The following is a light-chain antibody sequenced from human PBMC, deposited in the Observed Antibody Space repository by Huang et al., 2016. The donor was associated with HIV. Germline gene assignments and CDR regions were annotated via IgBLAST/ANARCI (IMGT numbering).Light chain of an antibody. J-gene: IGKJ4*01. V-gene: IGKV1-9*01. CDR3: QQFSSYSPLT. CDR2: AAS. CDR1: QGISNS. Sequence: IQLTQSPSSLSASVGDRVTITCRASQGISNSLVWYQQKPGRAPKLLIYAASTLQSGVTSRFSGSGSGIDFTLTISSLQPEDSATYYCQQFSSYSPLTFGGGTKVEIK.